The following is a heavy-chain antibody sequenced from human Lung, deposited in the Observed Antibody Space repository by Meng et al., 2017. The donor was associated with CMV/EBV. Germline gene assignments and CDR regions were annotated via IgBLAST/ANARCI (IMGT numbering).Heavy chain of an antibody. D-gene: IGHD3-16*01. Sequence: QVQLQESGPGLVKPSETLSLICTVAGDAITSYYWSWIRQSPGKGLEWIGYVSSSGSANYNPSLKTRVTISVDTSKNQFSLKLNSVTAADTAIYYCAKEGGKGGFDPWGQGTLVTVSS. CDR3: AKEGGKGGFDP. J-gene: IGHJ5*02. CDR2: VSSSGSA. V-gene: IGHV4-59*01. CDR1: GDAITSYY.